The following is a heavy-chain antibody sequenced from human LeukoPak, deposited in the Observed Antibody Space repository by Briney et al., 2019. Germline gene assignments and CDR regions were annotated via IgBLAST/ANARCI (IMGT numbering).Heavy chain of an antibody. D-gene: IGHD3-9*01. CDR3: ARDGLRYFFLSSAPEYYLDY. J-gene: IGHJ4*02. V-gene: IGHV1-46*01. CDR2: INPSGGST. Sequence: ASVKVSCKASGYTFTGYYMHWVRQAPGQGLEWMGIINPSGGSTSYAQKFQDRITMTRDTSTSTVYMELSSLRSEDTAVYYCARDGLRYFFLSSAPEYYLDYWGQGTLVTVSS. CDR1: GYTFTGYY.